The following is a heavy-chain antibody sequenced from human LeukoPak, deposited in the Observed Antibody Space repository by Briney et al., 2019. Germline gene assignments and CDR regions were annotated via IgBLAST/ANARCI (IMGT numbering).Heavy chain of an antibody. CDR2: IKEDGSEI. D-gene: IGHD4-17*01. J-gene: IGHJ6*03. CDR1: GFTFSSYW. V-gene: IGHV3-7*01. CDR3: ARRSAFRSTVTTSLWSPKHYYYYYMDV. Sequence: PGGSLRLSCAASGFTFSSYWMTWVRQAPGKGLEWVANIKEDGSEIYYVDSVKGRFTISRDNAKNSLYLQLNSVRAEDTAVYYCARRSAFRSTVTTSLWSPKHYYYYYMDVWGKGTTVTISS.